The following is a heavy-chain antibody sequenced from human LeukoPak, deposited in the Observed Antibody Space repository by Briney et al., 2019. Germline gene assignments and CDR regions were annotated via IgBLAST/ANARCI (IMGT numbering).Heavy chain of an antibody. J-gene: IGHJ4*02. CDR1: GFAFGTYG. Sequence: SGGSLRLSCVASGFAFGTYGIHWVRQAPGKGLEWIGFIHFDGSNSFYANSVKGRFSISRDNSRNILYLQMNSLTAEDTAFYYCAKGRVVDLSLRYQEGVEYWGQGTQVTVSS. CDR2: IHFDGSNS. D-gene: IGHD3-16*02. CDR3: AKGRVVDLSLRYQEGVEY. V-gene: IGHV3-30*02.